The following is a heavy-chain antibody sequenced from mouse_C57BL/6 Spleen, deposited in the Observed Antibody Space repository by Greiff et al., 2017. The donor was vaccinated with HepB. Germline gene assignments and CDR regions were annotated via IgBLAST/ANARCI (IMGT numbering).Heavy chain of an antibody. CDR1: GYTFTDYY. D-gene: IGHD1-1*01. CDR3: ANYGSRRYFDV. Sequence: EVQLQQSGPELVKPGASVKISCKASGYTFTDYYMNWVKQSHGKSLEWIGDINPNNGGTSYNQKFKGKATLTVDKSSSTAYMELRSLTSEDSAVYYCANYGSRRYFDVWGTGTTVTVSS. V-gene: IGHV1-26*01. CDR2: INPNNGGT. J-gene: IGHJ1*03.